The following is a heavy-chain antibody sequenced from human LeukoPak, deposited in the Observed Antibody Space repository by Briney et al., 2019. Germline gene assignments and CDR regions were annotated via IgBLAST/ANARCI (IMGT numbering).Heavy chain of an antibody. V-gene: IGHV4-61*01. CDR3: ARDSPCGGSCYTYYYGMDV. CDR2: IYYSGST. CDR1: GGSVSRGSYY. J-gene: IGHJ6*04. Sequence: SETLSLTCTVSGGSVSRGSYYWSWTRQPPGKGLECIGYIYYSGSTNYNPSLKSRVTISVDTSKNQFSLKLSSVTAADTAVYYCARDSPCGGSCYTYYYGMDVWGKATTVTVSS. D-gene: IGHD2-15*01.